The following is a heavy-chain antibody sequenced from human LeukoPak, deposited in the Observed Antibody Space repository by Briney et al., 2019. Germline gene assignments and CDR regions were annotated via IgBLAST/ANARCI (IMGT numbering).Heavy chain of an antibody. D-gene: IGHD2-8*01. Sequence: GGSLRLSCAASGFTFSSYAMSWVRPAPGKGLEWVSAISGSGGSTYYADSVKGRFTISRDNSKNTLYLQMNSLRAEDTAVYYCAKHPQTRADIVLMVYALDYWGQGTLVTVSS. V-gene: IGHV3-23*01. J-gene: IGHJ4*02. CDR3: AKHPQTRADIVLMVYALDY. CDR1: GFTFSSYA. CDR2: ISGSGGST.